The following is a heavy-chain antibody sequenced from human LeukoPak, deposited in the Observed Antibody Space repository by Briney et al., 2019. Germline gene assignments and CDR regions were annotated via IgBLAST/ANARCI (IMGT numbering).Heavy chain of an antibody. Sequence: SETLSLTCTVSGGSISSYYWSWIRQPPGKGLEWIGYIYYSGSTNYNPSLKSRVTISVDTSKNQFSLKLSSVTAADTAVYYCXXXXXXRLQHYFQHWGQGTLVTVSS. D-gene: IGHD4-11*01. V-gene: IGHV4-59*01. CDR2: IYYSGST. J-gene: IGHJ1*01. CDR3: XXXXXXRLQHYFQH. CDR1: GGSISSYY.